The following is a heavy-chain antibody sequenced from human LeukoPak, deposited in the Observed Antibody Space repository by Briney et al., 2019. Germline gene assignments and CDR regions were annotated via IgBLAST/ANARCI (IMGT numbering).Heavy chain of an antibody. CDR3: AKFGTKNLAYCGGDCYSECDY. CDR2: ITSGSSHI. CDR1: GFTFSSYN. J-gene: IGHJ4*02. Sequence: GGSLRLSCAASGFTFSSYNMNWVRQTPGQGLEWVSSITSGSSHIYYADSVKGRFTISRDNSKNTLYLQMNSLRAEDTAVYYCAKFGTKNLAYCGGDCYSECDYWGQGTLVTVSS. D-gene: IGHD2-21*02. V-gene: IGHV3-21*04.